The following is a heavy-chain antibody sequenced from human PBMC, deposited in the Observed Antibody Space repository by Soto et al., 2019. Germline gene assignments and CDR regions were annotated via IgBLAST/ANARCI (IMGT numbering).Heavy chain of an antibody. CDR2: IIPIFGTA. D-gene: IGHD2-21*02. CDR1: GGTFSSYA. Sequence: SVKVSCKASGGTFSSYAISWVRQAPGQGLEWMGGIIPIFGTANYAQKFQGRVTITADESTSTAYMELSSLRSEDTAVYYCARVGYCGGDCYFWFDPCGHGTLFTVSS. V-gene: IGHV1-69*13. CDR3: ARVGYCGGDCYFWFDP. J-gene: IGHJ5*02.